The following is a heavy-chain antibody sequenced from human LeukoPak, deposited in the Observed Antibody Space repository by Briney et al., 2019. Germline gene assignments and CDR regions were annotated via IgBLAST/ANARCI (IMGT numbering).Heavy chain of an antibody. Sequence: SETLSLTCTVSGGSISTYYWTWIRQPPGKGLEWIGYIYYSGSTNYNPSLKSRVTTSVDTSKNQFFLKLTSVTAADTAVYYCARGAVAGYLNAPLDYWGQGTLVTVSS. V-gene: IGHV4-59*01. CDR1: GGSISTYY. J-gene: IGHJ4*02. D-gene: IGHD6-13*01. CDR3: ARGAVAGYLNAPLDY. CDR2: IYYSGST.